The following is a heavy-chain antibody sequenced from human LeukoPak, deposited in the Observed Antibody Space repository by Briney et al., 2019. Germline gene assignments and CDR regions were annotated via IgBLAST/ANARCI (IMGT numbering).Heavy chain of an antibody. CDR1: GGSISSTAYY. CDR2: LFSSGNP. CDR3: ARDRGYSYGIFDY. V-gene: IGHV4-61*02. Sequence: SETLSLTCSVSGGSISSTAYYWSWIRQPAGKGLEWIGRLFSSGNPKYNPSLKSRVTISVDTSKNQFSLKLSSVTAADTAVYYCARDRGYSYGIFDYWGQGTLVTVSS. D-gene: IGHD5-18*01. J-gene: IGHJ4*02.